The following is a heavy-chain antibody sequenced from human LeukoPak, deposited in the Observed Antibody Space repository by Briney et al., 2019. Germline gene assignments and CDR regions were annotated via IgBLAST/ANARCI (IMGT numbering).Heavy chain of an antibody. CDR1: GFTFSSYW. CDR2: INSDGSST. J-gene: IGHJ4*02. D-gene: IGHD1-26*01. Sequence: GGSLRLSCAASGFTFSSYWMHWVRQAPEEGLGWVSRINSDGSSTTYADSVKGRFTISRDNAKDTLYLQMNSLRAEDTAVYYCASGLVGATFDYWGQGTLVTVFS. CDR3: ASGLVGATFDY. V-gene: IGHV3-74*01.